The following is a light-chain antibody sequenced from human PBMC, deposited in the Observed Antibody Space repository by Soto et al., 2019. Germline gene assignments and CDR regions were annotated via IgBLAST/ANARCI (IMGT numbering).Light chain of an antibody. V-gene: IGKV1-33*01. CDR3: QQYDRFPLT. CDR2: DAS. CDR1: EDISNY. J-gene: IGKJ3*01. Sequence: DIQMTQSPSSLSASVGDRVTITCQASEDISNYLNWYQQKPGKAPKLLIYDASHLQTGAPSRFSGSGSGTDFSFTISSLQPEDIATYYCQQYDRFPLTFGPGTKVDIK.